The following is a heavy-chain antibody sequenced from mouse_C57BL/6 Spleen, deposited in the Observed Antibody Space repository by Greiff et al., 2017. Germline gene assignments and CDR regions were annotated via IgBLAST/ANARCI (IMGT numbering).Heavy chain of an antibody. CDR1: GYTFTSYW. Sequence: QVQLQQPGAELVKPGASVKLSCKASGYTFTSYWMQWVKQRPGQGLEWIGEIDPSDSYTNYNQKFKGKATLTVDTSSSTAYMQLSSLTSEDSAVYYCARSGGNHYFDYWGQGTTLTVSS. D-gene: IGHD2-1*01. J-gene: IGHJ2*01. CDR2: IDPSDSYT. CDR3: ARSGGNHYFDY. V-gene: IGHV1-50*01.